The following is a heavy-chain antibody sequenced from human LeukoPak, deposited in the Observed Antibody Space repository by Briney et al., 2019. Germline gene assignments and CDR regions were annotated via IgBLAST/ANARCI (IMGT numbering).Heavy chain of an antibody. V-gene: IGHV3-9*01. CDR2: ISRNSGSI. CDR1: GFTFNDYA. Sequence: GRSLRLSCAASGFTFNDYAMHWVRQAPGRGLEWVSGISRNSGSIGYADSVKGRFTISRDNAKNSLYLQMNSLRAEDTALYYCAKDGTPGIAVAGYVDYWGQGTLVTVSS. D-gene: IGHD6-19*01. CDR3: AKDGTPGIAVAGYVDY. J-gene: IGHJ4*02.